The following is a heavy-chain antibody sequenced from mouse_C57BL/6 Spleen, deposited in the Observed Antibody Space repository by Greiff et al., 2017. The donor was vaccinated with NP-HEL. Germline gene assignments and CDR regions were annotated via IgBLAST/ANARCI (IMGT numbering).Heavy chain of an antibody. CDR3: APHYGSSYGYFDV. D-gene: IGHD1-1*01. CDR1: GYTFTDYY. J-gene: IGHJ1*03. Sequence: QVQLQQSGAELVRPGASVKLSCKASGYTFTDYYINWVKQRPGQGLEWIARIYPGSGNTYYNEKFKGKATLTAEKSSSTAYMQLSSLTSEDSAVYFSAPHYGSSYGYFDVWGTGTTVTVSS. CDR2: IYPGSGNT. V-gene: IGHV1-76*01.